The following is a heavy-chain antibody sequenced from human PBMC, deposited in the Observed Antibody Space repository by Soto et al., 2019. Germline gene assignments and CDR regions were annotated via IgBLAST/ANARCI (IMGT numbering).Heavy chain of an antibody. Sequence: QVQLVQSGAEEKKPGASVKVSCKASGYTLITYGIYWVRQAPGQRLDWMGWINPGNGNTKYSQKLQGRGTFTRDTSANTAYMELSSLRSEDTAVYYCARGGGYSYGSYLDYWGQGTLVTVSS. CDR3: ARGGGYSYGSYLDY. V-gene: IGHV1-3*05. D-gene: IGHD5-18*01. J-gene: IGHJ4*02. CDR2: INPGNGNT. CDR1: GYTLITYG.